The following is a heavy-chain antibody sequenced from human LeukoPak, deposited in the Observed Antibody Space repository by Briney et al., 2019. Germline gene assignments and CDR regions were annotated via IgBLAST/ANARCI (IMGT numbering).Heavy chain of an antibody. CDR2: INHSGST. V-gene: IGHV4-34*01. CDR3: ARDSGTTGEVKFDP. J-gene: IGHJ5*02. Sequence: PSETLSLTCTVSGGSISSYYWSWIRQPPGPGLEWIGEINHSGSTNYNPSLKSRVTMSVDTSKNQFSLKLSSVTAADTAVYYCARDSGTTGEVKFDPWGQGTLVTVSS. CDR1: GGSISSYY. D-gene: IGHD3-10*01.